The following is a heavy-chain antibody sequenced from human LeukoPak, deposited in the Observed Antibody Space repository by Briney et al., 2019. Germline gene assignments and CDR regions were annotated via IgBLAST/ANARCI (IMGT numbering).Heavy chain of an antibody. CDR1: GFTFSRFW. D-gene: IGHD4-17*01. CDR2: IKEDGSEK. CDR3: AAQGGSGDLRY. Sequence: GGSLRLSCAASGFTFSRFWMSWVRQAPGKGLEYVANIKEDGSEKYYVDSVKGRFTISRDNAKNSLYLQMSSLKTEDTAVYYCAAQGGSGDLRYWGQGTLVTVSS. J-gene: IGHJ4*02. V-gene: IGHV3-7*05.